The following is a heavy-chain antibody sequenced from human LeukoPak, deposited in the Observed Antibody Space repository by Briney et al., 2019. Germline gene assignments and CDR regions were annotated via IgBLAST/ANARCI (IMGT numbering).Heavy chain of an antibody. CDR2: INRDGPT. D-gene: IGHD2-2*01. CDR1: GFTFSSYE. Sequence: GGSLRLSCAASGFTFSSYEMNWVRQAPGKGLEWVSTINRDGPTFHADSVKGRFTISRDNSRNTLYLQMNSLRAEDTAVYYCGRGGYDMYDWGQGTTVSVSS. CDR3: GRGGYDMYD. V-gene: IGHV3-66*01. J-gene: IGHJ6*02.